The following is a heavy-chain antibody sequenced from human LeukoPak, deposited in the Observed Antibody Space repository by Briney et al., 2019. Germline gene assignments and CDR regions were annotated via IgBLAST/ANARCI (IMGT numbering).Heavy chain of an antibody. V-gene: IGHV1-2*02. CDR2: INPNSGGT. CDR1: GYTFTGYY. CDR3: ARDRKDIVVVPAAMGLDAFDI. D-gene: IGHD2-2*01. Sequence: ASVKVSCKASGYTFTGYYMHWVRQAPGQGLEWMGWINPNSGGTNYAQKFQGKVTMTRDTSISTAYMELSRLRSDDTAVYYCARDRKDIVVVPAAMGLDAFDIWGQGTMVTVSS. J-gene: IGHJ3*02.